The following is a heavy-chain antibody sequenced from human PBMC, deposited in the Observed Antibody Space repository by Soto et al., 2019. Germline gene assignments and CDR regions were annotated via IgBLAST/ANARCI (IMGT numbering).Heavy chain of an antibody. CDR2: IYYSGST. CDR1: GGSISSGDYY. D-gene: IGHD2-15*01. CDR3: ARGRGYYSGGSCYSDYYGMDV. Sequence: PSETLSLTCTVSGGSISSGDYYWSWIRQPPGKGLEWIGYIYYSGSTYYNPSLKSRVTISVDTSKNQFSLKLSSVTAADTAVYYCARGRGYYSGGSCYSDYYGMDVWGQGTTVTVSS. J-gene: IGHJ6*02. V-gene: IGHV4-30-4*01.